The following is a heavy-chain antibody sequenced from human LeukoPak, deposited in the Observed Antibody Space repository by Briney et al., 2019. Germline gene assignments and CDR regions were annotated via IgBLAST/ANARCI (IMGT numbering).Heavy chain of an antibody. CDR3: ARGIWSGQNWFDP. V-gene: IGHV1-69*05. CDR2: IIPIFGTA. CDR1: VGTFSSYA. D-gene: IGHD3-3*01. Sequence: ASVKVSCKASVGTFSSYAISWVRQAPGQGLEWVGGIIPIFGTANYAQKFQGRVTITTDESTSTAYMELSSLRSEDTAVYYCARGIWSGQNWFDPWGQGTLVTVSS. J-gene: IGHJ5*02.